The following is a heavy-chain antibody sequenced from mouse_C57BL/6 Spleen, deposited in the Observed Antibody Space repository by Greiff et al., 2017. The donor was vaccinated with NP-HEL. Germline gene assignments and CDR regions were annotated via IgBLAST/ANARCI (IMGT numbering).Heavy chain of an antibody. J-gene: IGHJ2*01. Sequence: EVKLVESGGGLVKPGGSLKLSCAASGFTFSDYGMHWVRQAPEKGLEWVAYISSGSSTIYYADTVKGRFTISRDNAKNTLFLQMTSRRSEDTAMYYCARNYYGSSPWFDYWGQGTTLTVSS. CDR1: GFTFSDYG. V-gene: IGHV5-17*01. D-gene: IGHD1-1*01. CDR3: ARNYYGSSPWFDY. CDR2: ISSGSSTI.